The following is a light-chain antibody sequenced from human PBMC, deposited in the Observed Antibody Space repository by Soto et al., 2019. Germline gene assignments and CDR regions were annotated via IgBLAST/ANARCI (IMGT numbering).Light chain of an antibody. V-gene: IGKV3-11*01. CDR2: DAS. CDR1: QSVDRY. CDR3: QQRSSWPPVS. J-gene: IGKJ5*01. Sequence: EIVLTQSPATLSLSPGERATLSCRASQSVDRYLAWYQQKPGQAPKVLIYDASSRATGIPARFSGSGSGTAFTLTISSLEPEDFAVYDCQQRSSWPPVSFGQGTRLEIK.